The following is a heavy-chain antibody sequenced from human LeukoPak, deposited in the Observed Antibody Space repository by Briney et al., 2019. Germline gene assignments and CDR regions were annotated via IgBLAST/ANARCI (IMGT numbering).Heavy chain of an antibody. CDR2: IYWDDDK. CDR1: GFSLSTSGVG. D-gene: IGHD3-16*01. J-gene: IGHJ5*02. CDR3: AHRRGSNWFDP. V-gene: IGHV2-5*02. Sequence: ESGPTLVKPTQTLTLTCTFSGFSLSTSGVGVGWICQPPGKALEWLVIIYWDDDKRYSPSLKNRLTITEDTSKNQVVLTMTNMDPVDTATYYCAHRRGSNWFDPWGQGTLVTVSS.